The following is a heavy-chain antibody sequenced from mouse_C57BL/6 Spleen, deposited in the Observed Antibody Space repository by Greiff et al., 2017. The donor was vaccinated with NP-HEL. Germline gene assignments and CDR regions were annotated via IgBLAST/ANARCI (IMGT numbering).Heavy chain of an antibody. CDR3: TTWYYGSSAYYAMDY. CDR1: GFNIKDDY. Sequence: VQLQQSGAELVRPGASVKLSCTASGFNIKDDYMHWVKQRPEQGLEWIGWIDPENGDTEYASKFQGKATITADTSSNTANLQLSSLTSEDTAVYYCTTWYYGSSAYYAMDYWGQGTSVTVSS. CDR2: IDPENGDT. J-gene: IGHJ4*01. V-gene: IGHV14-4*01. D-gene: IGHD1-1*01.